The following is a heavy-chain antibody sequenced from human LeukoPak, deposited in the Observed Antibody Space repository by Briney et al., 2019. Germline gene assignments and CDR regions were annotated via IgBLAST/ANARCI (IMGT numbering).Heavy chain of an antibody. J-gene: IGHJ4*02. V-gene: IGHV5-51*01. CDR3: ARGLGLTSSGYYYVPFDY. D-gene: IGHD3-22*01. Sequence: GESLKISCKGSGYSFTSYWIGWVRQMPGKGLEWMGIIYPGDSDTRYSPSFQGQVTISADKSISTACLQWSSLKASDTAMYYCARGLGLTSSGYYYVPFDYWGQGTLVTVSS. CDR1: GYSFTSYW. CDR2: IYPGDSDT.